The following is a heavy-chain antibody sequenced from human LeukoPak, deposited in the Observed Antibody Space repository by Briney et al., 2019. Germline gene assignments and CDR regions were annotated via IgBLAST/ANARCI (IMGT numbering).Heavy chain of an antibody. CDR3: ATVGSWYYPWFDP. D-gene: IGHD6-13*01. Sequence: ASVKISCKVSGYTLTELSMHWVRQAPGKGLEWMGGFDPEDGETIYAQKFQGRVTMTEDTSTDTAYMELSSLRSEDTAVYYCATVGSWYYPWFDPWGQGTLVTVSS. J-gene: IGHJ5*02. CDR1: GYTLTELS. CDR2: FDPEDGET. V-gene: IGHV1-24*01.